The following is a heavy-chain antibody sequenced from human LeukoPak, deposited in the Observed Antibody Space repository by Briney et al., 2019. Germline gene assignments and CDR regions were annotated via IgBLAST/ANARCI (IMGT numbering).Heavy chain of an antibody. D-gene: IGHD3-16*02. V-gene: IGHV4-39*07. J-gene: IGHJ3*02. CDR2: IYYSGST. Sequence: SETLSLTCTVSGGSISSSSYYWGWIRQPPGKGLEWIGSIYYSGSTYYNPSLKSRVTISVDTSKNQFSLKLSSVTAADTAVYYCARALYVWGSYRFDLDAFDIWGQGTMVTVSS. CDR1: GGSISSSSYY. CDR3: ARALYVWGSYRFDLDAFDI.